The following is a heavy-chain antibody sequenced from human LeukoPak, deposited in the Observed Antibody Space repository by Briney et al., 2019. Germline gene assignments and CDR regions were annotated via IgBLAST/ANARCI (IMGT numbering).Heavy chain of an antibody. CDR3: AKIGSEYSSSWYGDEGTSDAFDI. CDR1: GFTFHDHA. D-gene: IGHD6-13*01. V-gene: IGHV3-9*01. CDR2: IFWNSGGT. Sequence: GGSLRLSCAASGFTFHDHAMHWVRQAPGKGLEWVSGIFWNSGGTGYADSVKGRFTISRDNAKNSLYLQMNSLRAEDTAVYYCAKIGSEYSSSWYGDEGTSDAFDIWGQGTMVTVSS. J-gene: IGHJ3*02.